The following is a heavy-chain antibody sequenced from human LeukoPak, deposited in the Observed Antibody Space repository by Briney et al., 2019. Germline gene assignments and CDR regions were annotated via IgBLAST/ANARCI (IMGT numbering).Heavy chain of an antibody. CDR3: ARGRRNWFDP. V-gene: IGHV4-34*01. CDR1: GGSFSGYY. Sequence: SETLSLTCAVYGGSFSGYYWSWIRQPPGKGLEWIGEINHSGSTNYNPSLKSRVTISVDTSKDQFSLKLSSVTAADTAVYYCARGRRNWFDPWGQGTLVTVSS. J-gene: IGHJ5*02. CDR2: INHSGST.